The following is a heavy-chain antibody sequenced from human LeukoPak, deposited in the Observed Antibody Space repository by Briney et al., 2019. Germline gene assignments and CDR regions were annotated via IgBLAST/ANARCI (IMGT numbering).Heavy chain of an antibody. CDR3: ARALRGVIWDWFDP. J-gene: IGHJ5*02. D-gene: IGHD3-10*01. CDR1: GYTFTGYY. CDR2: INPNSGGT. Sequence: ASVKVSCKASGYTFTGYYMHWVRQAPGQGLEWMGWINPNSGGTNYAQKFQGRVTMTRDTSISTAYMELSRLRSDDTAVYYCARALRGVIWDWFDPWGQGTLVTVSS. V-gene: IGHV1-2*02.